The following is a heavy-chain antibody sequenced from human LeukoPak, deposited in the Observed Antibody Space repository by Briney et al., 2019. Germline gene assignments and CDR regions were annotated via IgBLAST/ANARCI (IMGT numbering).Heavy chain of an antibody. D-gene: IGHD6-6*01. V-gene: IGHV3-30-3*01. Sequence: GGSLRLSCAASGFTFSSYATHWVRQAPGKGLEWVAVISYDGSNKYYADSVKGRFTISRDNSKNTLYLQMNSLRAEDTAVYYCARDGSSSGLDYWGQGTLVTVSS. CDR1: GFTFSSYA. J-gene: IGHJ4*02. CDR3: ARDGSSSGLDY. CDR2: ISYDGSNK.